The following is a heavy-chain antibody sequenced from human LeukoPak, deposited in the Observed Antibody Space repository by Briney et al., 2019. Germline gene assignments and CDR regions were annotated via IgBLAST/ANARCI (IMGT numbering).Heavy chain of an antibody. CDR1: GGSISSGGYY. D-gene: IGHD2-2*01. Sequence: SETLSLTCTVPGGSISSGGYYWSWIRQHPGKGLEWIGYIYYSGSTYYNPSLKSRVTISVDTSKNQFSLKLSSVTAADTAVYYCARAGDIVVVPAANPFDPWGQGTLVTVSS. J-gene: IGHJ5*02. V-gene: IGHV4-31*03. CDR2: IYYSGST. CDR3: ARAGDIVVVPAANPFDP.